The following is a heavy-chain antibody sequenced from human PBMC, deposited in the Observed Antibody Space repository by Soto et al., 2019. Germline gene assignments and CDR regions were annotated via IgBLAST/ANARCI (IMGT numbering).Heavy chain of an antibody. CDR1: GGSISSGGYY. D-gene: IGHD3-10*01. V-gene: IGHV4-31*03. Sequence: QVQLQESGPGLVKPSQTLSLTCTVSGGSISSGGYYWSWIRQHPGKGLEWIGYIYYSGSTYYNPSLKSRVXXXVXXSKNQFSLKLSSVTAADTAVYYCARVEMLWFGGDVPGGFDPWGQGTLVTVSS. J-gene: IGHJ5*02. CDR2: IYYSGST. CDR3: ARVEMLWFGGDVPGGFDP.